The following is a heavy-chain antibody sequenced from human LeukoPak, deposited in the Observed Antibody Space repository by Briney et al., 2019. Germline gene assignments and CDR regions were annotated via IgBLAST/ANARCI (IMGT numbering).Heavy chain of an antibody. D-gene: IGHD3-16*01. Sequence: SETLSLTCIVSGGSISSYYWSWIRQPPGKGLEWIGRIYTSESTNYNPTLKSRVTMSVDTSKNQFSLKLSSVTAADTAVYYCAGSWGDDMFDPWGQGTLVTVSS. CDR2: IYTSEST. CDR1: GGSISSYY. V-gene: IGHV4-4*07. CDR3: AGSWGDDMFDP. J-gene: IGHJ5*02.